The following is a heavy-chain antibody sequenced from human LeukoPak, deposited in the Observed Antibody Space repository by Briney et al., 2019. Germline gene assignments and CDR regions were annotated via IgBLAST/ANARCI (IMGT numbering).Heavy chain of an antibody. D-gene: IGHD3-22*01. CDR3: STILPGCIVVPVPDDFDI. CDR1: GFIFSIYA. CDR2: ISGRGGST. V-gene: IGHV3-23*01. J-gene: IGHJ3*02. Sequence: GGSLRLSCAASGFIFSIYAVRWVRQARGKGLEWLSAISGRGGSTYYAHSVEGRLTISRNNTKSTLYQQITSMRTEDTAVNYCSTILPGCIVVPVPDDFDIWGQGTMVTVSS.